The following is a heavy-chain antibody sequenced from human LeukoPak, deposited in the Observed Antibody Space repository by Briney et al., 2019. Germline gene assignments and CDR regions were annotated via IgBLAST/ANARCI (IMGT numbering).Heavy chain of an antibody. D-gene: IGHD3-3*01. CDR2: INPNSGGT. V-gene: IGHV1-2*06. CDR1: GYTFTCYY. CDR3: ARVRSGYYTDYYYGTDV. J-gene: IGHJ6*02. Sequence: ASVKVSCKASGYTFTCYYMHWVRQAPGQGLEWMGRINPNSGGTNYAQKFQGRVTMTRDTSISTAYMELSRLRSEDTAVYYCARVRSGYYTDYYYGTDVWGQGTTVTVPS.